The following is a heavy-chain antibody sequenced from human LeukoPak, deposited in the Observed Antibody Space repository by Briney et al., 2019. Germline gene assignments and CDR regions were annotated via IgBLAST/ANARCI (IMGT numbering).Heavy chain of an antibody. CDR3: ARFVEAHTYYFDY. J-gene: IGHJ4*02. Sequence: GGSLRLSCAASGFTFTSYTMNWVRQAPGKGLEWVSSINPTSGYIYYSDSVKGRFTISRDNAKKSFYLQMNSLRAEDTAVCYCARFVEAHTYYFDYWGQGTLVAVSS. CDR1: GFTFTSYT. CDR2: INPTSGYI. D-gene: IGHD3-10*01. V-gene: IGHV3-21*01.